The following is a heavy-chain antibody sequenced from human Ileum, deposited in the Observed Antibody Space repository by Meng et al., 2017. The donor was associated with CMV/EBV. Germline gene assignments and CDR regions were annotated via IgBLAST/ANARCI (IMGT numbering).Heavy chain of an antibody. V-gene: IGHV4-61*08. Sequence: SETLSLTCTVSGGSVSSGGYYWTWIRQPPGKGLEWIGYIYYSGSTNYNPSLKSRVTISVDTSKNQFSLKLSSVTAADTAVYYCARGYIVVVPAANKNSGVFDYWGQGTLVTVSS. D-gene: IGHD2-2*01. CDR1: GGSVSSGGYY. CDR2: IYYSGST. J-gene: IGHJ4*02. CDR3: ARGYIVVVPAANKNSGVFDY.